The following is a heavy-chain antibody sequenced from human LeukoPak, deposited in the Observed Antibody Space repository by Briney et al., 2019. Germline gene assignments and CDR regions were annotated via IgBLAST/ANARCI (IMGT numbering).Heavy chain of an antibody. D-gene: IGHD3-3*01. J-gene: IGHJ4*02. CDR2: INHSGST. CDR3: ARGSGFWSGYFIFDY. V-gene: IGHV4-34*01. CDR1: GGSFSGYY. Sequence: SETLSLTCAVYGGSFSGYYWSWIRQPPGKGLEWIGEINHSGSTNYNPSLKSRVTISVDTSKNQFSLKLSSVTAADTAVYYRARGSGFWSGYFIFDYWGQGTLVTVSS.